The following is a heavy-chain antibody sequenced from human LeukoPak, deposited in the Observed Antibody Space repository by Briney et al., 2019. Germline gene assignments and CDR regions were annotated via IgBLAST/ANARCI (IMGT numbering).Heavy chain of an antibody. Sequence: WGSLRLSCAASGFTFSSYSMNWVRQAPGKGLEWVSYISSSSSTIYYADSVKGRFTISRGNAKNSLYLQMNSLRAEDTAVYYCAHVDTASYWGQGTLVTVSS. V-gene: IGHV3-48*01. D-gene: IGHD5-18*01. J-gene: IGHJ4*02. CDR1: GFTFSSYS. CDR3: AHVDTASY. CDR2: ISSSSSTI.